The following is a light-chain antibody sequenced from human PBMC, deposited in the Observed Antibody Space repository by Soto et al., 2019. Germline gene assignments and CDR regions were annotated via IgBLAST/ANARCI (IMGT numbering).Light chain of an antibody. CDR3: QQYGSSHPT. Sequence: EIVLTQSPGTLSLSPGERATLSCRASQSVYKNFLAWYKQKPGQAPRLLINGASNRATGIPDRFSGSGSGTDFSLTIDRLEPEDFAVYFCQQYGSSHPTFGGGTKVAIK. CDR1: QSVYKNF. V-gene: IGKV3-20*01. CDR2: GAS. J-gene: IGKJ4*01.